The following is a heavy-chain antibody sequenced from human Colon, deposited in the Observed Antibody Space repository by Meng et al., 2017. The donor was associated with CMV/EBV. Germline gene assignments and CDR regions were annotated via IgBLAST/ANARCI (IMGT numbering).Heavy chain of an antibody. J-gene: IGHJ6*02. D-gene: IGHD6-6*01. CDR1: GFTVSNNY. V-gene: IGHV3-66*02. CDR3: AKQGSSSSGRGYYYYGMDV. CDR2: LYSGGRT. Sequence: GGSLRLSCAASGFTVSNNYMNWVRQAPGKGLEWVSSLYSGGRTYYADSVKGRFIISRDNSKNTVYLQMNSLRAEDTAVYYCAKQGSSSSGRGYYYYGMDVWGQGTTVTVSS.